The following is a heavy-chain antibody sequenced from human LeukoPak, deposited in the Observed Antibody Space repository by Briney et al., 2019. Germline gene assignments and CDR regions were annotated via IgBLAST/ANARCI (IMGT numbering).Heavy chain of an antibody. CDR3: GSLNCGDPSCSVAWFDP. J-gene: IGHJ5*02. CDR1: GDSMSGKY. CDR2: IYPSGTT. D-gene: IGHD2-21*01. V-gene: IGHV4-4*07. Sequence: PSETLSLTCTVSGDSMSGKYWNWIRQPAGKGLEWIGRIYPSGTTNYNPSLESRVTMSVDTSKNQFSLRLSSVTTADTAVYYCGSLNCGDPSCSVAWFDPRGQGALVTVSS.